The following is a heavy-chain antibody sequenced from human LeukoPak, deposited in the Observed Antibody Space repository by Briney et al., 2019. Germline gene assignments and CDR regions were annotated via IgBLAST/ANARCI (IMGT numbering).Heavy chain of an antibody. CDR3: AREVHSSGWYYYFDY. CDR2: IYKGGST. J-gene: IGHJ4*02. CDR1: GFTVSTTY. V-gene: IGHV3-53*01. D-gene: IGHD6-19*01. Sequence: GGSLRLSCAASGFTVSTTYMSWVRQTPGKGLECVSLIYKGGSTYYAESVKGRFTISRDNSKNTLYLQMNSLRAEDTAVYYCAREVHSSGWYYYFDYWGQGTLVTVSS.